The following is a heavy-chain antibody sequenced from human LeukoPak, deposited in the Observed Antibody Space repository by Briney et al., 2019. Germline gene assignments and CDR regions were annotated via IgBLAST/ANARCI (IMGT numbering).Heavy chain of an antibody. D-gene: IGHD6-19*01. CDR2: TYYRSKWYH. J-gene: IGHJ4*02. CDR3: ARVRNSSGWYFDY. Sequence: SQTLSLTPALSRDSVSRNSDSSHWIRQSPSRGLEWLGRTYYRSKWYHDYVVSVKSRITINPDTSKNMFSLQLNFVTPEDTAVYYCARVRNSSGWYFDYWGQGTLVTVS. V-gene: IGHV6-1*01. CDR1: RDSVSRNSDS.